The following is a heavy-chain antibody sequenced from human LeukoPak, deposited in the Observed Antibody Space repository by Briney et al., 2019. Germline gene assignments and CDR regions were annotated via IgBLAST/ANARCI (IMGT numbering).Heavy chain of an antibody. CDR3: ARANWQQLAYYYYMDV. CDR2: IYHSGST. Sequence: SETLSLTCTVSGYSISSGYYWGWIRQPPGKGLEWIGSIYHSGSTYYNPSLKSRVTISVDTSKNQFSLKLSSVTAADTAVYYCARANWQQLAYYYYMDVWGKGTTVTVSS. J-gene: IGHJ6*03. CDR1: GYSISSGYY. V-gene: IGHV4-38-2*02. D-gene: IGHD6-13*01.